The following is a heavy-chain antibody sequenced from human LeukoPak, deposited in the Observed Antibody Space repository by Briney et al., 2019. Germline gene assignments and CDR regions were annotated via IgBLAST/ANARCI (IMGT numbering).Heavy chain of an antibody. CDR3: ARGRVRVTTYWFDP. CDR2: MNPNSGNT. J-gene: IGHJ5*02. Sequence: ASVKLSCKASGYTFTSYDINWVRQATGQGLEWMGWMNPNSGNTGYAQKFQGRVTMTRNTSISTAYMELSSLRSEDTAVYYCARGRVRVTTYWFDPWGQGTLVTVSS. CDR1: GYTFTSYD. V-gene: IGHV1-8*01. D-gene: IGHD4-11*01.